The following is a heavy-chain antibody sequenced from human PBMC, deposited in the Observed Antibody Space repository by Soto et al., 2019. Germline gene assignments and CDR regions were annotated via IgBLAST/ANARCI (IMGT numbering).Heavy chain of an antibody. V-gene: IGHV5-51*01. CDR1: GYSFTNYW. D-gene: IGHD2-21*02. Sequence: GESLKISCQGSGYSFTNYWIGWLRQMPGKGLEWMGSIWPGDSETVYDPSFQGQVTISADRSISTAYLQWSSLKASDTAMYYCAIGGDWYFFDIWAQGTMVTVSS. CDR3: AIGGDWYFFDI. J-gene: IGHJ3*02. CDR2: IWPGDSET.